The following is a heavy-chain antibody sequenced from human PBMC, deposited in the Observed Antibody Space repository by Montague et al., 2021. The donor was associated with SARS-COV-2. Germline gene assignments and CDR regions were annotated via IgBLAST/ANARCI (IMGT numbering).Heavy chain of an antibody. J-gene: IGHJ6*02. CDR2: INHSGST. V-gene: IGHV4-34*01. Sequence: SETLSLTCAVYGGSFSGYCWSWTRQPPGKGLEWIGEINHSGSTNYKPSLKSRVTISVDTSKNQFSLKLSSVTAADTAVYYCARARYYGSGTSLGMDVWGQGTTVTVSS. CDR1: GGSFSGYC. D-gene: IGHD3-10*01. CDR3: ARARYYGSGTSLGMDV.